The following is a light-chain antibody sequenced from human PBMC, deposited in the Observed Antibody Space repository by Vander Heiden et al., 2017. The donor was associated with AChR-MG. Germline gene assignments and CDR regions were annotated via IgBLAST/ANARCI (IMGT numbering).Light chain of an antibody. CDR1: QGIGNY. V-gene: IGKV1D-12*01. CDR3: QQANSFTLT. Sequence: DIQMTQSPSSVSASVADRVTITCRASQGIGNYLAWYQQTPGKAPKLLIYAASSLQSGVPSRFSGSGSGTDFSLTIDNLQPEDFGTYYCQQANSFTLTFGGRTKVEIK. CDR2: AAS. J-gene: IGKJ4*01.